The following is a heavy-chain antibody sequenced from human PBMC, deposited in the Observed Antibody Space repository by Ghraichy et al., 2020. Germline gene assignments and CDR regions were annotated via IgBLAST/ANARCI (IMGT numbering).Heavy chain of an antibody. V-gene: IGHV3-48*02. D-gene: IGHD4-23*01. CDR2: ITWSSRTI. Sequence: GESLNISCVGSGFAFSDYNLNWVRQSPGKGLEWVSYITWSSRTIFYADSVKGRFTISRDNAQNSVYLQMSNLRDEDTAVYYCARASTVVRFYYYDGMDVWGQGTTVTVSS. CDR1: GFAFSDYN. J-gene: IGHJ6*02. CDR3: ARASTVVRFYYYDGMDV.